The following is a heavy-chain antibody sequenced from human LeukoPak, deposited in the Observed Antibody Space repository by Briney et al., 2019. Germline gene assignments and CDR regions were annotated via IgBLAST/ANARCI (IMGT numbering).Heavy chain of an antibody. J-gene: IGHJ6*02. Sequence: PSETLPLTCTVSGGSISSYYWSWIRQPPGKGLEWIGYIYYSGSTNYNPSLKSRVTISVDTSKNQFSLKLSSVTAADTAVYYCARVYYYYGMDVWGQGTTVTVSS. CDR3: ARVYYYYGMDV. CDR1: GGSISSYY. V-gene: IGHV4-59*01. CDR2: IYYSGST.